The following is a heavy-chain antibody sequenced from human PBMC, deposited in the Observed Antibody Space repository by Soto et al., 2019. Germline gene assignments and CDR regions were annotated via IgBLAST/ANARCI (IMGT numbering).Heavy chain of an antibody. Sequence: QLQLQESGPGLVKSSETLSLTCSVSGGSISSRESYWGWIRQPPGKVLEGIGTIYFSGSTYYNPSLKSRVTMSVDTSKNHFSLKLSAVTAADTAVYYCARHWGRGAAGTCYNWGQGTLVTVSS. V-gene: IGHV4-39*01. CDR2: IYFSGST. J-gene: IGHJ4*02. D-gene: IGHD6-13*01. CDR3: ARHWGRGAAGTCYN. CDR1: GGSISSRESY.